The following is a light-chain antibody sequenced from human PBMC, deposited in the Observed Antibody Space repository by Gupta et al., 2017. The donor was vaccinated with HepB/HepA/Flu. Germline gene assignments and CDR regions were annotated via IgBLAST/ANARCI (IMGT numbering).Light chain of an antibody. CDR2: DAS. Sequence: DIQSTKSPSSLSASLGDRVTITCKASQDIKKYLNWYQQKPGKAPEVLIYDASSLETGVPSRFSGSGSGTDFTFSISSLQPEDFAMYYCQQYDKIPRTFGHGTKVDIK. CDR1: QDIKKY. J-gene: IGKJ3*01. CDR3: QQYDKIPRT. V-gene: IGKV1-33*01.